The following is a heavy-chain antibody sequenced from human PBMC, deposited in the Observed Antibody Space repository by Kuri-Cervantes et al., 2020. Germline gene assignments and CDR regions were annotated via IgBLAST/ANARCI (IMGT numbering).Heavy chain of an antibody. CDR3: ARVAVAAAGTLDAFDI. CDR2: INHSGST. J-gene: IGHJ3*02. D-gene: IGHD6-13*01. Sequence: GSLRLSCAVYGGSFSGYYWSWIRQPPGKGLEWIGEINHSGSTNYNPSLKSRVTISVDTSKNQFSLKLSSVTAADTAVYYCARVAVAAAGTLDAFDIWGQGTMVTVSS. V-gene: IGHV4-34*01. CDR1: GGSFSGYY.